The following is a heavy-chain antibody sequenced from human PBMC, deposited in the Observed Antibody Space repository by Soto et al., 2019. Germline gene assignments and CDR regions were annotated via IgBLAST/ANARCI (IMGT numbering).Heavy chain of an antibody. CDR1: GGSISSGDYY. Sequence: PSETLSLTCTVSGGSISSGDYYWSWIRQPPGKGLEWIGYTYYSGSTYYNPSLKSRVTISVDTSKNQFSLKLSSVTAADTAVYYCARGGQQLVPGRYFDYWGQGTLVTVSS. CDR3: ARGGQQLVPGRYFDY. J-gene: IGHJ4*02. CDR2: TYYSGST. V-gene: IGHV4-30-4*01. D-gene: IGHD6-13*01.